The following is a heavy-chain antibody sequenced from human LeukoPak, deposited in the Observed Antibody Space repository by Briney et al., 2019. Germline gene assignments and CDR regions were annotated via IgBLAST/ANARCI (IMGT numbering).Heavy chain of an antibody. CDR3: ARDGSNFDPFDY. D-gene: IGHD4-11*01. V-gene: IGHV3-48*03. CDR2: ISGSGSSI. J-gene: IGHJ4*02. CDR1: GFXFSSHE. Sequence: GGSLRLSCGASGFXFSSHEINWVRQAPGKGLEWVSYISGSGSSIDYTESVEGRSTISRDNARNSLYLQMNSLRAEDTAVYYCARDGSNFDPFDYWGQGTLVTVSS.